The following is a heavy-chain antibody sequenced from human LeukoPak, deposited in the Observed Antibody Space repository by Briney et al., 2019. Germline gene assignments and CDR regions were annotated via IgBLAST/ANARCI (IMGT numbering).Heavy chain of an antibody. CDR1: GFTFSSYA. CDR2: ISGSGGST. Sequence: PGGSLRLSCAASGFTFSSYAMNWVRQAPGKGLEWVSVISGSGGSTYYADSVKGRFTISRDNSKNTLYLQMNSLRVEDTAVYYCAEEVGNTYPTFDYWGQGTLVTVSS. J-gene: IGHJ4*02. V-gene: IGHV3-23*01. CDR3: AEEVGNTYPTFDY. D-gene: IGHD1-26*01.